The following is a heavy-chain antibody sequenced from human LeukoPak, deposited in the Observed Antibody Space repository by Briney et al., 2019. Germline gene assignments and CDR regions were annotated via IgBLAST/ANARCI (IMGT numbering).Heavy chain of an antibody. CDR3: AKGGCSSTTCYLANP. J-gene: IGHJ5*02. CDR2: INPSGGST. Sequence: ASVKVSCKASGYTFTNYDMHWVRQAPGQGLEWMGIINPSGGSTSYAQKLQGRVTMTRDTSTSTVYMELSSLRSEDTALYYCAKGGCSSTTCYLANPCGQGTLVTVSS. CDR1: GYTFTNYD. D-gene: IGHD2-2*01. V-gene: IGHV1-46*04.